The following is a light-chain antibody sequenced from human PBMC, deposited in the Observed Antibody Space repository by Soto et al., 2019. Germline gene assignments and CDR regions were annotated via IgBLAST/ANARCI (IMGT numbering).Light chain of an antibody. J-gene: IGLJ2*01. CDR3: GTWDSRLRVVV. CDR2: DNN. Sequence: QSVLTQPPSVSAAPRQKVTISCSGSSTNIGNNYVSWYHRVPGTAPKLLIYDNNERPSGIPDRFSGSKSGTSATLDITGLQTGDEGDYYCGTWDSRLRVVVFGGGTKLTVL. CDR1: STNIGNNY. V-gene: IGLV1-51*01.